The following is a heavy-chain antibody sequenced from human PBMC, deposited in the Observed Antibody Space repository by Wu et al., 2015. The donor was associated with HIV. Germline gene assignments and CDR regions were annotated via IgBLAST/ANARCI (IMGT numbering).Heavy chain of an antibody. J-gene: IGHJ4*02. CDR2: INPNSGGT. D-gene: IGHD6-13*01. V-gene: IGHV1-2*02. CDR3: ARDVLFRESSSPTGY. Sequence: QVQLVQSGAEVEKPGASVKVSCKASGYTFTGYYMHWVRQAPGQGLEWMGWINPNSGGTNYAQKFQGRVTMTRDTSISTAYMELSRLRSDDTAVYYCARDVLFRESSSPTGYWGQGTLVTVSS. CDR1: GYTFTGYY.